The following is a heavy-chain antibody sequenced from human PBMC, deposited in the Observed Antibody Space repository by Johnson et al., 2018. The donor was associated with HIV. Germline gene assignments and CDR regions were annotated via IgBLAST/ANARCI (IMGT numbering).Heavy chain of an antibody. J-gene: IGHJ3*02. Sequence: EVQVLESGGGLVQPGGSLRLSCAASGFPFSRYDMHWVRQAPGKGLVWVSRINGDGSSTTYADSVKGRFTISRDNAKNTVYLQMNSLRVGDTAVYYCGRPGNFDIWGLGTMVTVSS. CDR1: GFPFSRYD. D-gene: IGHD4-23*01. CDR3: GRPGNFDI. V-gene: IGHV3-74*02. CDR2: INGDGSST.